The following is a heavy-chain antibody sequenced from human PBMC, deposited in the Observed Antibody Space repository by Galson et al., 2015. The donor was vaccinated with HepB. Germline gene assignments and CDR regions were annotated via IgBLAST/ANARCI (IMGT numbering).Heavy chain of an antibody. Sequence: SVKVSCKASGYTFTSYAMHWVRQAPGQRLEWMGWINAGNGNTKYSQKFQGRVTITRDTSASTAYMELSSLRSEDTAVYYCARGRFWYDSSGYYYLDYWGQGTLVTVSS. CDR3: ARGRFWYDSSGYYYLDY. CDR1: GYTFTSYA. J-gene: IGHJ4*02. V-gene: IGHV1-3*01. CDR2: INAGNGNT. D-gene: IGHD3-22*01.